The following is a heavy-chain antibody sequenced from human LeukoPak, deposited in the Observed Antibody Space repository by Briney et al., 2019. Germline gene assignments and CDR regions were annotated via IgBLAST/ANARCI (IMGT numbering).Heavy chain of an antibody. D-gene: IGHD3-16*01. CDR1: GFTFHNYV. V-gene: IGHV3-23*01. CDR3: ARNNYDTIKAASDV. J-gene: IGHJ3*01. Sequence: GGSLRLSCVGSGFTFHNYVINWVRQAPGKGLEWVAAISGTGTKTFYADSVKGRFTISKDFSTNTLYLQMHGLRAEDTAVYYCARNNYDTIKAASDVWGQGTMVSVSA. CDR2: ISGTGTKT.